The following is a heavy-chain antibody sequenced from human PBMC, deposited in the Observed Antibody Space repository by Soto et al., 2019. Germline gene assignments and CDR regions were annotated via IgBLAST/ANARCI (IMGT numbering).Heavy chain of an antibody. Sequence: PSETLSLTCTVSGGSISSSSYYWGWIRQPPGKGLEWIGSIYYSGSTYYNPSLKSRVTISVDTSKNQFSLKLSSVTAADTAVYYCARDLAAAGTYGMDVWGQGTTVTVSS. CDR3: ARDLAAAGTYGMDV. V-gene: IGHV4-39*02. D-gene: IGHD6-13*01. J-gene: IGHJ6*02. CDR2: IYYSGST. CDR1: GGSISSSSYY.